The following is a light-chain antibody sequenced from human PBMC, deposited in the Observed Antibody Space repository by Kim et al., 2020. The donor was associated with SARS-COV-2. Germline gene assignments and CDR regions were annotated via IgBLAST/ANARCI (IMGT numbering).Light chain of an antibody. CDR1: QNVDYN. J-gene: IGKJ1*01. CDR3: QQYTNWPRT. CDR2: AAS. Sequence: PGERATLSCRASQNVDYNLAWYQQRPGQAPRLLIYAASTRAAGFPARFSGRGSGTEFTLTISSLESEDFAVYYCQQYTNWPRTFGQGTKVDIK. V-gene: IGKV3-15*01.